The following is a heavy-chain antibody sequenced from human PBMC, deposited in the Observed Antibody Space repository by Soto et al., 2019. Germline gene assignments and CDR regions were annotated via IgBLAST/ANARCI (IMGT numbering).Heavy chain of an antibody. CDR3: ARGAYYYDSSGWSY. Sequence: EVQLVESGGGLVQPGGSLRLSCAASGFTFSSYSMNWVRQAPGKGLEWVSYISPSSSTIYYADSVKGRFTISRDNAKNSLYLQMNSLRAEDTAVYYCARGAYYYDSSGWSYWGQGTLVTVSS. CDR1: GFTFSSYS. J-gene: IGHJ4*02. D-gene: IGHD3-22*01. V-gene: IGHV3-48*01. CDR2: ISPSSSTI.